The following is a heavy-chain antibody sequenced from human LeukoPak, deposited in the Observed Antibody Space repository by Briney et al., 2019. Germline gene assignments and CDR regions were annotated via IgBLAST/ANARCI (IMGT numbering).Heavy chain of an antibody. CDR2: ISSSTGNT. V-gene: IGHV3-23*01. Sequence: PGGSLRLSCAVSGFTFSSYAMDWVRQAPGKGLEWVSAISSSTGNTYYADSVKGRFTISRDNSKNTLYPQMNSLRAEDTAVYYCAKGAMRVLDPWGQGTLVTVSS. J-gene: IGHJ5*02. CDR3: AKGAMRVLDP. CDR1: GFTFSSYA.